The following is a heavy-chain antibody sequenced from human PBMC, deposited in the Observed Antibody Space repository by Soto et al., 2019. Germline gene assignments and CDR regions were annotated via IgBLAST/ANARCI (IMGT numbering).Heavy chain of an antibody. D-gene: IGHD3-3*01. CDR1: GFTFSSYA. V-gene: IGHV3-23*01. CDR3: AKYMGRELRFLEWLPYYFDF. Sequence: GGSLRLSCAASGFTFSSYAMSWVRQAPGKGLEWVSAISGSGGSTYYADSVKGRFAISRSISKHRLYLQMNSLRAEATAVYYCAKYMGRELRFLEWLPYYFDFWGQGTLVTVSS. CDR2: ISGSGGST. J-gene: IGHJ4*02.